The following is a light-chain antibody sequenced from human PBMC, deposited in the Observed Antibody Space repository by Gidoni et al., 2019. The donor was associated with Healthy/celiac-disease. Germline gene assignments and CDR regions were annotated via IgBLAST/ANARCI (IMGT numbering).Light chain of an antibody. CDR1: QSIGSS. V-gene: IGKV6-21*01. CDR3: HQSSSLPWT. Sequence: EIVLTQSPDFHSVTPKEKVTITCRASQSIGSSLHWYQQKPEQSPKLLTKYASQSFSGVPPRFSGSGSGTDFTLTINCLEAEDAATYYCHQSSSLPWTFGQGTKVEIK. CDR2: YAS. J-gene: IGKJ1*01.